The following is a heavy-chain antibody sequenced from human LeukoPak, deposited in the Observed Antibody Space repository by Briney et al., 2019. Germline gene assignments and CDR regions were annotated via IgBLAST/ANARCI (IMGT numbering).Heavy chain of an antibody. CDR2: INHSGST. J-gene: IGHJ4*02. CDR3: ARQRRHHYFDY. D-gene: IGHD6-25*01. V-gene: IGHV4-34*01. Sequence: SETLSLTCAVYGGSFSGYYWSWIRQPPGKGLEWIGEINHSGSTNYNPSLKSRVTISVDTSKNQFSLKLSSVTAADTAVYYCARQRRHHYFDYWGQGTLVTVSS. CDR1: GGSFSGYY.